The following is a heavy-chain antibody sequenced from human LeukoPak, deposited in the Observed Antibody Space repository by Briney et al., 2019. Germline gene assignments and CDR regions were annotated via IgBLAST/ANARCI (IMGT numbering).Heavy chain of an antibody. CDR1: GFTFSSYW. V-gene: IGHV3-7*01. CDR2: IKPDGSEM. CDR3: ASNGVYLDY. J-gene: IGHJ4*02. Sequence: GGSLRLSCVVSGFTFSSYWMSWVRQAPGKGLEWVANIKPDGSEMYYVDSVKGRFTISRDNAKNSLYLQMNSLRVENTAVYYCASNGVYLDYWGQGTLVTVSS. D-gene: IGHD6-13*01.